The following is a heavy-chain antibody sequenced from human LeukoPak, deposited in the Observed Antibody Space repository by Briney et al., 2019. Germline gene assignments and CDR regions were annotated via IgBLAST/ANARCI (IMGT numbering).Heavy chain of an antibody. D-gene: IGHD3-10*01. CDR1: GSTFSSYE. CDR2: ISSSGSTI. V-gene: IGHV3-48*03. J-gene: IGHJ4*02. Sequence: GGSLRLPCAASGSTFSSYEMNWVRQAPGKGLEWVSYISSSGSTIYYADSVKGRFTISRDNAKNSLYLQMNSLRAEDTAVYYCARDLWFGEFWGQGTLVTVSS. CDR3: ARDLWFGEF.